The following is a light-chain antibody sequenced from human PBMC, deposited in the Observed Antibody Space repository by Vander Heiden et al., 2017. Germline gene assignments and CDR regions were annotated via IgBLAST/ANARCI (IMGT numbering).Light chain of an antibody. CDR2: GAS. V-gene: IGKV3-20*01. CDR3: QQYGSHPTT. Sequence: EIVLTQSPGTLSLSPGERATLSCRASQSDSSSYLAWYQQKPGKAPRLLIYGASSRATGIPDRFSGSGSGTDFTLTISSLEPEDFAAYYCQQYGSHPTTFGQGTKLEIK. J-gene: IGKJ2*01. CDR1: QSDSSSY.